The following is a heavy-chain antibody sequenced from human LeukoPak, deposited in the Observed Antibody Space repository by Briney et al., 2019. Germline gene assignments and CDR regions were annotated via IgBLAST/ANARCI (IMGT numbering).Heavy chain of an antibody. CDR1: GFTFSSYG. D-gene: IGHD6-13*01. CDR3: ASSGYSSSWYRGDYYYYGMDV. V-gene: IGHV3-33*01. Sequence: GGSLRLSCAASGFTFSSYGMHWVRQAPGKGLEWVAVIWYDGSNKYYADSVKGRFTISRDNSKNTLYLQMNSLRAEDTAVYYCASSGYSSSWYRGDYYYYGMDVWGQGTTVTVSS. CDR2: IWYDGSNK. J-gene: IGHJ6*02.